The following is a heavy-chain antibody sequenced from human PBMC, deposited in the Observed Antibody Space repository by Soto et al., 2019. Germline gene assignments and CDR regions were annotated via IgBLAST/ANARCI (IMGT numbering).Heavy chain of an antibody. CDR3: ARSSRSSSWAIGGFDP. Sequence: QVQLQESGPGLVKPSQTLSLTCTVSGGSISSGGYYWSWIRQHPGKGLEWIGYIYYSGSTYYNPSLKSRVTISVDTSKNQFSLKLRAVTAADTAVYYCARSSRSSSWAIGGFDPWCQGALVTVSS. CDR2: IYYSGST. D-gene: IGHD6-13*01. J-gene: IGHJ5*02. V-gene: IGHV4-31*03. CDR1: GGSISSGGYY.